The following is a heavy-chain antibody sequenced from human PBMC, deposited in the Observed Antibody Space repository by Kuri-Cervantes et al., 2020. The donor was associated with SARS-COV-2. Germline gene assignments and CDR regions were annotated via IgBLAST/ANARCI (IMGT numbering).Heavy chain of an antibody. J-gene: IGHJ4*02. Sequence: GESLKISCAASGFTFSSYDMHWVRQATGKGLEWVSAIGTAGDTYYPGSVKGRFTISRDNSKNTLYLQMNSLRAEDTAVYYCARTNSGSFYFDYWGQGTLVTVSS. V-gene: IGHV3-13*01. CDR1: GFTFSSYD. CDR2: IGTAGDT. CDR3: ARTNSGSFYFDY. D-gene: IGHD1-26*01.